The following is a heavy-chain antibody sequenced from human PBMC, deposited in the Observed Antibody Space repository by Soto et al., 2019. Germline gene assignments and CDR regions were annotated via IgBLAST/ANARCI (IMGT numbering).Heavy chain of an antibody. V-gene: IGHV3-30*18. D-gene: IGHD3-16*01. CDR1: GLTFSSCG. CDR2: ISYDGSKK. J-gene: IGHJ6*02. CDR3: AKDGADYYGMDV. Sequence: LRLSCAASGLTFSSCGMHWVRQAPGKGLEWVAIISYDGSKKYYADSVKGRFTISRDNSETTLYLQMNSLRAEDTAVYYCAKDGADYYGMDVWGQGTTVTVSS.